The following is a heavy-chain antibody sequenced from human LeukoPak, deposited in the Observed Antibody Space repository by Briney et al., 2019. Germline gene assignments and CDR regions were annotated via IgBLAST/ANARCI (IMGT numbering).Heavy chain of an antibody. J-gene: IGHJ4*02. CDR3: ARSSYSPPRTPNY. CDR2: INHSGST. D-gene: IGHD2-21*01. CDR1: GGSFRGYY. V-gene: IGHV4-34*01. Sequence: PSETLSLTCAVYGGSFRGYYWSWLRQPPGKGLEWIGEINHSGSTNYNPSLKSRVTISVDTSKNQFSLKLSSVTAADTAVYYCARSSYSPPRTPNYWGQGTLVTVSS.